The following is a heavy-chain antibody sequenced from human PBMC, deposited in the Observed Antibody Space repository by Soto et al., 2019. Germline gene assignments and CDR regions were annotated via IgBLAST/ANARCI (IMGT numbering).Heavy chain of an antibody. CDR1: GGTFSSYT. J-gene: IGHJ3*02. V-gene: IGHV1-69*04. CDR2: IIPILGIA. D-gene: IGHD3-10*01. CDR3: ARDQNYGSVLFI. Sequence: SVKVSCKASGGTFSSYTISWVRQAPGQGLEWMGRIIPILGIANYAQKFQGRVTITADKSTSTAYMELRSLRSDDTAVYYCARDQNYGSVLFIWGQGTMVTVSS.